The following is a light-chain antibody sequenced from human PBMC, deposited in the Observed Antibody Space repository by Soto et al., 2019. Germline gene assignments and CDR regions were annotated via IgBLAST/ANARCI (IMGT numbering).Light chain of an antibody. CDR2: KAS. V-gene: IGKV1-5*03. CDR1: QTISSW. J-gene: IGKJ1*01. CDR3: QHYNSYSEA. Sequence: DIQMTXSXXXXSXXXVGRVSXSCRASQTISSWLAWYQQKPGKAPKLLIYKASTLKSGVPSRFSGSGSGTEFTLTISSLQPDDFATYYCQHYNSYSEAFGQGTKVDIK.